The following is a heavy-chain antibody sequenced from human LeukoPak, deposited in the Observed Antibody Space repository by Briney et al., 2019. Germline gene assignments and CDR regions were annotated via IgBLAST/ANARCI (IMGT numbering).Heavy chain of an antibody. CDR2: IIPMFGTA. V-gene: IGHV1-69*05. CDR1: GGTFSSYT. CDR3: ARGPPPETMTTVTYFDY. Sequence: ASVKVSCKASGGTFSSYTISWGRQAPGQGLEWMGGIIPMFGTANYAQKFQGRVTITTDESTSTAYMELSSLRSEDTAVYYCARGPPPETMTTVTYFDYWGQGTLVTVSS. D-gene: IGHD4-17*01. J-gene: IGHJ4*02.